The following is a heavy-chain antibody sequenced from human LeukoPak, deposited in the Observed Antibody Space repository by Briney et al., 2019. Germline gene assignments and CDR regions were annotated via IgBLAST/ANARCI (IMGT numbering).Heavy chain of an antibody. J-gene: IGHJ4*02. V-gene: IGHV3-23*01. CDR3: ARELRYFDWLLNGFDY. Sequence: GGSLRLSCSASGFTFSSCAMTWVRQAPGKGLEWISAITGGSSSTYYADSVKGRFTISRDNSKNTLYLQMNSLRAEDTAVYYCARELRYFDWLLNGFDYWGQGTLVTVSS. D-gene: IGHD3-9*01. CDR1: GFTFSSCA. CDR2: ITGGSSST.